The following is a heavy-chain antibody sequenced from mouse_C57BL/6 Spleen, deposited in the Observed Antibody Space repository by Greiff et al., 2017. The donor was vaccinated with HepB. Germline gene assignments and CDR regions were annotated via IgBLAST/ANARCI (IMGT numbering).Heavy chain of an antibody. Sequence: VQLQQSGGGLVKPGGSLKLSCAASGFTFSDYGMHWVRQAPEKGLEWVAYISSGSSTIYYADTVKGRFTISRDNAKNTLFLQMTSLRSEDTAMYYCARDGYGSSYGYFDVWGTGTTVTVSS. V-gene: IGHV5-17*01. CDR2: ISSGSSTI. D-gene: IGHD1-1*01. CDR1: GFTFSDYG. J-gene: IGHJ1*03. CDR3: ARDGYGSSYGYFDV.